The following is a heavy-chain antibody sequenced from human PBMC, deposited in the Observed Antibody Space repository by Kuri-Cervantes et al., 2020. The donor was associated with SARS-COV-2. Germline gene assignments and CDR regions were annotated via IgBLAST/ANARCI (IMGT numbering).Heavy chain of an antibody. V-gene: IGHV1-2*04. CDR1: GYTFTGYY. Sequence: ASVKVSCKASGYTFTGYYMHWVRQAPGQGLEWMGWINPNSGGTNYAQKFQGWVTMTRDTSISTVYMELSRLRSDDTAVYYCARGMVRGLIQSYYYGMDVWGQGTTVT. J-gene: IGHJ6*02. CDR2: INPNSGGT. D-gene: IGHD3-10*01. CDR3: ARGMVRGLIQSYYYGMDV.